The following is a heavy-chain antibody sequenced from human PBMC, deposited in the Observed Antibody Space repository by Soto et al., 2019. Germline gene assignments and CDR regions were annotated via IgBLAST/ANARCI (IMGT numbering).Heavy chain of an antibody. J-gene: IGHJ5*02. V-gene: IGHV1-69*01. Sequence: QVQLVQSGAEVKKPGSSVKVSCKASGGTFSSYAISWVRQAPGQGLEWMGGIIPIFGTANYAQKFQGRVTITADESTSRAYMALSSLRSEDTAVYYCARGGKQLERRRFDPWGQGSLVTVSS. CDR2: IIPIFGTA. D-gene: IGHD1-1*01. CDR1: GGTFSSYA. CDR3: ARGGKQLERRRFDP.